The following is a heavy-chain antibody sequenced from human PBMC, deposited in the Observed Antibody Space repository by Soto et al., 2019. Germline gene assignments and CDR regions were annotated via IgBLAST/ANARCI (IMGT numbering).Heavy chain of an antibody. CDR2: ISPGESET. CDR3: ARHATYYDILSSYYFES. J-gene: IGHJ4*01. D-gene: IGHD3-9*01. V-gene: IGHV5-51*01. CDR1: GYTFSSYR. Sequence: SGESLKISCKGSGYTFSSYRIGWVRQGPWKGLEWMGIISPGESETKYSQSFQGQVTISADKSISTAYLQWNSLKASDTAMYYCARHATYYDILSSYYFESWGHGKMVIVSP.